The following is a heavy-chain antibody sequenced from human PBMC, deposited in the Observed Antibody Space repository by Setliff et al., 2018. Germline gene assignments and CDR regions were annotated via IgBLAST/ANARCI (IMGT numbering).Heavy chain of an antibody. CDR3: AKHGAYNDFLTGYNFYYDMDV. Sequence: GGSLRLSCTASGFTFSSSAMAWVRQAPGKGLEWVSAISSTITSTYYADSVKGRFTISRDNSKNTLYLQMNSLRAEDTAVYYCAKHGAYNDFLTGYNFYYDMDVWGQGTTVTVSS. CDR2: ISSTITST. CDR1: GFTFSSSA. V-gene: IGHV3-23*01. D-gene: IGHD3-9*01. J-gene: IGHJ6*02.